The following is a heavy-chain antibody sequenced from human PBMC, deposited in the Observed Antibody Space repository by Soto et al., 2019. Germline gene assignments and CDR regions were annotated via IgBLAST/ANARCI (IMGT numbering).Heavy chain of an antibody. CDR1: GFTFNTYA. V-gene: IGHV3-23*01. D-gene: IGHD2-21*02. CDR2: ISGGGGSK. Sequence: EVQLLESGGGLVQPGGSLRLSCAASGFTFNTYAMNWVRQVPGKGLEWVAPISGGGGSKYYADSVKGRFTISRDTSKNTLYLQMNSLSAEDTAVYYCAKGFIVVVTAIRPDDNFDVWGQGTMVTVAS. CDR3: AKGFIVVVTAIRPDDNFDV. J-gene: IGHJ3*01.